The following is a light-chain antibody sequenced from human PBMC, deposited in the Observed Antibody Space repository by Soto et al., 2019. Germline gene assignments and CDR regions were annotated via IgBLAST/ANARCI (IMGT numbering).Light chain of an antibody. CDR1: SSDVGTYNL. Sequence: QSVLTQPASVSGSPGQSITISCTGTSSDVGTYNLVSWYQQHPGKAPRLMIYEVSKRPSGVSNRFSGSKSGNTASLTISGLQAEDEADYYCGSYARSGIWVFGGGTKLTVL. J-gene: IGLJ3*02. V-gene: IGLV2-23*02. CDR3: GSYARSGIWV. CDR2: EVS.